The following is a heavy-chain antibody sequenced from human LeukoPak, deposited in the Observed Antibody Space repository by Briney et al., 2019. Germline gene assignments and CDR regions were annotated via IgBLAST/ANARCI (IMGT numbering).Heavy chain of an antibody. J-gene: IGHJ4*02. CDR3: ARHLAETVATTAFDY. D-gene: IGHD5-12*01. CDR2: INHSGST. CDR1: GGSFSGYY. V-gene: IGHV4-34*01. Sequence: SETLSLTCAVYGGSFSGYYWSWIRQPPGKGLEWIGEINHSGSTNYNPSLKSRVTISVDTSKNQFSLKLSSVTAADTAVYYCARHLAETVATTAFDYWGQGTLVTVSS.